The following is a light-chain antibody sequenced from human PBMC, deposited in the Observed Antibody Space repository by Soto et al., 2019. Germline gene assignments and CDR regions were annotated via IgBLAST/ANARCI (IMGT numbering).Light chain of an antibody. CDR1: QSLVHSDGIAY. J-gene: IGKJ5*01. V-gene: IGKV2-30*02. CDR3: MQGTHWPIT. CDR2: KVS. Sequence: DVVMTQSPLSLPVTLGQPASISCRSNQSLVHSDGIAYFSWFQQRPGRSPRRLIYKVSNRDSGVPARFSGSGSGTDFALIISRVEAEDVGVYYCMQGTHWPITFGQGTRLEI.